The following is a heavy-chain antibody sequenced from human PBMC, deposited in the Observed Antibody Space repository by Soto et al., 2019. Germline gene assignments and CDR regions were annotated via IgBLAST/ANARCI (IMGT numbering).Heavy chain of an antibody. V-gene: IGHV4-34*01. CDR3: ARDRTRIRFLEWFPPYGMDV. CDR1: GGSFSGYY. CDR2: INHSGST. D-gene: IGHD3-3*01. J-gene: IGHJ6*02. Sequence: NPSETLSLTCAVYGGSFSGYYWSWIRQPPGKGLEWIGEINHSGSTNYNPSLKSRVTISVDTSKNQFSLKLSSVIAADTAVYYCARDRTRIRFLEWFPPYGMDVWGQGTTVTVSS.